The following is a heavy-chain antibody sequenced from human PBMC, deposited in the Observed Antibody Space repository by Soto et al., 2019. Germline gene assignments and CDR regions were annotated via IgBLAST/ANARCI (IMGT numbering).Heavy chain of an antibody. CDR2: IHYSGTT. CDR3: ARESIGGWLLS. D-gene: IGHD5-12*01. CDR1: GGSTSGSY. J-gene: IGHJ5*02. Sequence: SETLSLTCNVTGGSTSGSYWSWVRQSPGKGLEWIGYIHYSGTTTYSPTLRSRVTISLDPSESQFSLKLTSVTAADTAIYYCARESIGGWLLSWGRGSLVTVSS. V-gene: IGHV4-59*01.